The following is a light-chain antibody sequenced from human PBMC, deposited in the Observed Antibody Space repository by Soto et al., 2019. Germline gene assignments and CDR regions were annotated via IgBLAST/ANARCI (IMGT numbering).Light chain of an antibody. V-gene: IGKV3-15*01. CDR1: QRISSN. Sequence: EIVMTQSPATLSVSPGERATLYCKASQRISSNLAWYQQKPGQPPRLLIYGASTRASGIPARFSGSGSGTDFTLTMSGLQSEDFALYYCQQYNIWPPYTVGQGTKLEIK. CDR3: QQYNIWPPYT. CDR2: GAS. J-gene: IGKJ2*01.